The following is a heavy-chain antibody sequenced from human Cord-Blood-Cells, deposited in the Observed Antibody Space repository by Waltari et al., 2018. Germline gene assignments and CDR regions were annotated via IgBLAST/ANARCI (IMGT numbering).Heavy chain of an antibody. CDR3: ARRGSSSWFDY. CDR1: GGSISSSSYY. Sequence: QLQLQESGPGLVKPSETLSLTCTVSGGSISSSSYYWGWIRQPPGKGLEWVGCIYYSGRTYYNPSLKRRVTISVDTSKNQFSLKLSSVTAADTAVYYCARRGSSSWFDYWGQGTLVTVSS. CDR2: IYYSGRT. D-gene: IGHD6-13*01. J-gene: IGHJ4*02. V-gene: IGHV4-39*07.